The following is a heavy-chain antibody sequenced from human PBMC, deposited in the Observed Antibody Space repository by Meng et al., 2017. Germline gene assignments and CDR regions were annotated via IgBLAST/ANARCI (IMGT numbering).Heavy chain of an antibody. CDR3: ARGGCSSTSCYAGGVGWFDP. V-gene: IGHV1-46*01. J-gene: IGHJ5*02. D-gene: IGHD2-2*01. CDR1: GYTFTSYY. CDR2: INPSGGST. Sequence: ASVKVSCKASGYTFTSYYMHWVRQAPGQGLEWMGIINPSGGSTSYAQKFQGRVTMTRDTSTSTVYMELGSLRSEDTAVYYCARGGCSSTSCYAGGVGWFDPWGQGTLVTVSS.